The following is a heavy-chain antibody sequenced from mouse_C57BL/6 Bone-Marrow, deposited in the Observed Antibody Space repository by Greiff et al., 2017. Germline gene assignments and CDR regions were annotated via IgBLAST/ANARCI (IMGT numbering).Heavy chain of an antibody. J-gene: IGHJ4*01. CDR3: ARGGAAMDY. CDR2: IDPSDSET. Sequence: VKLQQPGAELVRPGSSVKLSCKASGYTFTSYWMHWVKQRPIQGLEWIGNIDPSDSETHYNQKFKDKATLTVDKSSSTAYMQLSSLTSEDSAVYYCARGGAAMDYWGQGTSVTVSS. V-gene: IGHV1-52*01. CDR1: GYTFTSYW.